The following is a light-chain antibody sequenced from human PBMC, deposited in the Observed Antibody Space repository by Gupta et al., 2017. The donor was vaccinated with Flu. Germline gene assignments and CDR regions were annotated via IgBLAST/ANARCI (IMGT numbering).Light chain of an antibody. J-gene: IGLJ3*02. CDR1: SSNIGSSF. CDR3: GTWDSSLSAGV. CDR2: ENN. V-gene: IGLV1-51*02. Sequence: KVTISCSGNSSNIGSSFVSWYQQLPRTAPKLFIYENNKRPAGIPDRFSGSKSGTSATLRITKLQTGDEAYYYCGTWDSSLSAGVFGGGTKLTVL.